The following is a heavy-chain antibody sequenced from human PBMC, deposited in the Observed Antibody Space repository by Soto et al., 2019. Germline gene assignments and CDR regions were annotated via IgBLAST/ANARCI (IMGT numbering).Heavy chain of an antibody. CDR1: GYTFTSYA. CDR2: INAGNGNT. Sequence: ASVKVSCKASGYTFTSYAMHWVRQAPGQRLEWMGWINAGNGNTKYSQKFQGRVTITRDTSASTAYMELRSLRSEDTAVYYCASSYCISTSCPKYYGMDVWGQGPTVTVSS. J-gene: IGHJ6*02. D-gene: IGHD2-2*01. CDR3: ASSYCISTSCPKYYGMDV. V-gene: IGHV1-3*01.